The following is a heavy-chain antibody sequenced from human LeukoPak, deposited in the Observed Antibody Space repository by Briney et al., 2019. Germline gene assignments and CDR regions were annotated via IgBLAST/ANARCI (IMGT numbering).Heavy chain of an antibody. V-gene: IGHV3-48*03. CDR1: GFTFSSYE. CDR2: ISSSGSTI. J-gene: IGHJ4*02. CDR3: ARDPRFSPFDN. Sequence: GGSLRLSCAASGFTFSSYEMNWVRQAPGKGLEWVSYISSSGSTIYYADSVKGRFTISRDNAKNSLYLQMNSLRAEDTAVYYCARDPRFSPFDNWGQGTLVTVSS.